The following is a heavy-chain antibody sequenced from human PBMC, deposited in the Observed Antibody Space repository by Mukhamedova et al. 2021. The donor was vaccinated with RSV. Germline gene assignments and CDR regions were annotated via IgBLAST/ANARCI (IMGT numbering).Heavy chain of an antibody. CDR2: IYYGGST. V-gene: IGHV4-59*08. D-gene: IGHD6-13*01. J-gene: IGHJ6*02. Sequence: GKGLEWIGYIYYGGSTNYNPSLKSRVTISVDTSKNQFSLKLSSVTAADTAVYYCARRIAAAGYYYYGMDVWGQGTTVTVSS. CDR3: ARRIAAAGYYYYGMDV.